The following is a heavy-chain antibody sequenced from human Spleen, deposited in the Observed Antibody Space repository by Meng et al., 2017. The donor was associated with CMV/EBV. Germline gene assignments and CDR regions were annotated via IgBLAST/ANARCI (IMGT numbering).Heavy chain of an antibody. CDR2: ISSSSSTI. J-gene: IGHJ6*02. CDR3: ARDFGFEQQLGHKPYYYYGMDV. D-gene: IGHD6-13*01. Sequence: GESLKISCAASGFTFSSYEMNWVRQAPGKGLEWVSYISSSSSTIYYADSVKGRFTISRDNSRNSLYLQMNSLRAEDTAVYYCARDFGFEQQLGHKPYYYYGMDVWGQGTTVTVSS. V-gene: IGHV3-48*01. CDR1: GFTFSSYE.